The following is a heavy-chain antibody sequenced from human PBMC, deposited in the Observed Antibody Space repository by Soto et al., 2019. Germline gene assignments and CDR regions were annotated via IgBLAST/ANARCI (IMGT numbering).Heavy chain of an antibody. CDR3: AKGDYSGYDYHYYYYMDV. CDR1: GFTFSSYA. V-gene: IGHV3-23*01. D-gene: IGHD5-12*01. CDR2: ISGSGGST. Sequence: GESLKISCAASGFTFSSYAMSWVRQAPGKGLEWVSAISGSGGSTYYADSVKGRFTISRDNSKNTLYLQMNSLRAEDTAVYYCAKGDYSGYDYHYYYYMDVWGKGTTVTVSS. J-gene: IGHJ6*03.